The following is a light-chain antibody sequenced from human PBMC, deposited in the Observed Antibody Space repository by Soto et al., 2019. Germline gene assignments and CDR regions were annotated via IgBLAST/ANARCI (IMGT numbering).Light chain of an antibody. CDR3: QQSYRT. J-gene: IGKJ1*01. CDR1: QSISSY. Sequence: DIQMTQSPSSLSASVADRVTITCRASQSISSYLNWYQQKPGKAAKLLIYAASSLQSGVPSRFSASGSGTDFTLTISSLQPEDFATYYCQQSYRTFGQGTKVDIK. CDR2: AAS. V-gene: IGKV1-39*01.